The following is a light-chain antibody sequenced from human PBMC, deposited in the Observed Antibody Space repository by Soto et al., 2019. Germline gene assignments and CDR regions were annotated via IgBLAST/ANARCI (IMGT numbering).Light chain of an antibody. J-gene: IGKJ4*01. CDR2: DAS. V-gene: IGKV1-33*01. CDR3: QQYDNLPP. Sequence: DIQMTQSPSSLSASVGDRVTITCQASQDISNYLNWYQQKPGKAPKLLIYDASNLETGVPSRFSGSGSGTDFTFTISSPQPEDIATYYCQQYDNLPPFGGGTKVEIK. CDR1: QDISNY.